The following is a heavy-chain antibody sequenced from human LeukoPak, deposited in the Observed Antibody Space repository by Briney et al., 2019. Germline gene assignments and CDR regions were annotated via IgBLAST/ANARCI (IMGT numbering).Heavy chain of an antibody. CDR2: FCGSDSST. D-gene: IGHD4-23*01. J-gene: IGHJ4*02. CDR1: GFTFSIFT. V-gene: IGHV3-23*01. Sequence: PGGSLRLSCAASGFTFSIFTINWVRQAPGKGLEWVSGFCGSDSSTYYADSVKGRFTISRDNSENTLYLQMNSLRAEDTAVYYCAKGGGWLYYFDYWGQGTLVTVSS. CDR3: AKGGGWLYYFDY.